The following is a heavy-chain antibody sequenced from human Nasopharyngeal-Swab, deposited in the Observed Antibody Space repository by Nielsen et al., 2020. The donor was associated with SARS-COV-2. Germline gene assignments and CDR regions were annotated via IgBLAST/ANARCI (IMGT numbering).Heavy chain of an antibody. CDR2: IKSKTDGGTT. V-gene: IGHV3-15*07. Sequence: GESLKISCAASGFTFSSYSMNWVRQAPGKGLEWVGRIKSKTDGGTTDYAAPVKGRFTISRDDSKNTLYLQMNSLKTEDTAVYYCTTWAIRGYWGQGTLVTVSS. J-gene: IGHJ4*02. D-gene: IGHD1-26*01. CDR3: TTWAIRGY. CDR1: GFTFSSYS.